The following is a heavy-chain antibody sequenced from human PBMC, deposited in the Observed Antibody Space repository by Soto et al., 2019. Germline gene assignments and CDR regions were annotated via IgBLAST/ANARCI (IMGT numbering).Heavy chain of an antibody. Sequence: QLQLQEPGSGLVKPSQTLSLTCAVTGVSMSGGGYSWSWIRQPPGKGLEWIGLIFHSGSTYSTLSLRGRVTISADRSKNQFFLKLSSVTAADTAVYYCARRGSSTIHWFEPWGQGAPVTVSS. CDR1: GVSMSGGGYS. D-gene: IGHD2-2*01. V-gene: IGHV4-30-2*01. J-gene: IGHJ5*02. CDR3: ARRGSSTIHWFEP. CDR2: IFHSGST.